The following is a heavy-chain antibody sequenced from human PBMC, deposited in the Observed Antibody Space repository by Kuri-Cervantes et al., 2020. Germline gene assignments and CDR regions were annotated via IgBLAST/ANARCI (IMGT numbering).Heavy chain of an antibody. D-gene: IGHD6-13*01. CDR2: IWYDGSNK. CDR3: ARVTAAGQYYYYYYGMDV. V-gene: IGHV3-33*01. J-gene: IGHJ6*02. Sequence: GESLKISCAASGFTFSSYGMHWVRQAPGKGLEWVAVIWYDGSNKYYADSVKGRFTISRDSSKNTLYLQMNSLRAEDTAVYYCARVTAAGQYYYYYYGMDVWGQGTTVTVSS. CDR1: GFTFSSYG.